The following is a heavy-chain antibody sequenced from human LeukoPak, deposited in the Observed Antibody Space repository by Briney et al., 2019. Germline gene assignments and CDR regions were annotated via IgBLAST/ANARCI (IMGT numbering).Heavy chain of an antibody. CDR3: ARAMVRGVPFDY. CDR1: GFTFNSYA. CDR2: ISNDGSTK. J-gene: IGHJ4*02. V-gene: IGHV3-30-3*01. Sequence: PGRPLKLSCAASGFTFNSYAMHWVRQPPGKGLEWMTVISNDGSTKYYADSVRGRFTISRDNSKNTLYLQINSLRLDDTAVYYCARAMVRGVPFDYWGQGTLVTVSS. D-gene: IGHD3-10*01.